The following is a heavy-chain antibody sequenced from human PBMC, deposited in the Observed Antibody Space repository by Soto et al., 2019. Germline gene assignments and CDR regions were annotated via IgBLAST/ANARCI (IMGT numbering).Heavy chain of an antibody. CDR3: ARRPLITIFGVAKYYFDY. Sequence: PSETLSLTCTVSGGSISSYDWSWIRQPPGKGLEWIGYIYYSGSTNYNPSLKSRVTISVDTSKNQFSLKLSSVTAADTAVYYCARRPLITIFGVAKYYFDYWGQGTLVTVSS. J-gene: IGHJ4*02. CDR2: IYYSGST. D-gene: IGHD3-3*01. CDR1: GGSISSYD. V-gene: IGHV4-59*01.